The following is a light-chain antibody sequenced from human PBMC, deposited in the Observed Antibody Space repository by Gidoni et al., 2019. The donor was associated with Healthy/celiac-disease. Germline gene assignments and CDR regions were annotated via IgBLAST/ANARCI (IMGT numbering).Light chain of an antibody. Sequence: QSALTQPASGSGSPGQSSTISCTGTSSDVGSYTLVSWYQQHPGKAPTLMIYEFSKRPSGVSHRFSGSKSGNTASLTISGLQAEDEADYYCCSYAGSSTYVVFGGGTKLTVL. J-gene: IGLJ2*01. CDR1: SSDVGSYTL. V-gene: IGLV2-23*02. CDR3: CSYAGSSTYVV. CDR2: EFS.